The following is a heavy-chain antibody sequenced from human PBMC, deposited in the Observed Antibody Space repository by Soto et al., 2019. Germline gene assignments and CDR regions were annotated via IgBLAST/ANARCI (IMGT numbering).Heavy chain of an antibody. D-gene: IGHD6-19*01. V-gene: IGHV3-23*01. CDR3: AKDSPHALLAVAGTELTPWGYYGMDV. CDR1: GXTFSSYA. J-gene: IGHJ6*02. Sequence: LRLSCAASGXTFSSYAMSWVRQAPGKGLEWVSAISGSGGSTYYADSVKGRFTISRDNSKNTLYLQMNSLRAEDTAVYYCAKDSPHALLAVAGTELTPWGYYGMDVWGQGTTVTVSS. CDR2: ISGSGGST.